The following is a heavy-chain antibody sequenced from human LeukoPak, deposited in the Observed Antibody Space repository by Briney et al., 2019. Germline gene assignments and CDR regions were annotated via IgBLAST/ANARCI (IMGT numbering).Heavy chain of an antibody. CDR3: ARDRATSSDWFGRDDFDY. CDR2: IDPKNDDT. CDR1: RYSFTGHY. V-gene: IGHV1-2*02. Sequence: ASVKVSCKASRYSFTGHYMHWVRPAPGQGLEWMGWIDPKNDDTNIAQKFRGRVTMTRDTSNNTVYMDLSALISDDTAVYYCARDRATSSDWFGRDDFDYWGQGTLVTVSS. D-gene: IGHD6-19*01. J-gene: IGHJ4*02.